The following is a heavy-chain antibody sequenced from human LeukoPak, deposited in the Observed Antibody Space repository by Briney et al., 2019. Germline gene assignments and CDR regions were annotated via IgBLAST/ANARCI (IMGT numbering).Heavy chain of an antibody. CDR3: ARMYYYYGMDV. Sequence: AGGSLRLSCAASGFTFSSYDMHWVRQATGKGLEWVSAIGTAGDTYYPGSVKGRFTISRENAKNSLYLQMNSLRAGDTAVYYCARMYYYYGMDVWGQGTTVTVSS. CDR2: IGTAGDT. V-gene: IGHV3-13*01. J-gene: IGHJ6*02. CDR1: GFTFSSYD.